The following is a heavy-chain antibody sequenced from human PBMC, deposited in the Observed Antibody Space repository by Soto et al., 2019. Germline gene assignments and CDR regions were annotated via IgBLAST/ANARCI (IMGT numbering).Heavy chain of an antibody. V-gene: IGHV5-51*01. Sequence: GESLKISCKASGYNFATYWIAWVRQMPGKGLEYMGIIYPGDSDARYSPSFQGQGTFSADKAISTAYLQWSSLKASDTAMYYCARHGFYGDYASNYFDPWGQGTLVTVSS. CDR2: IYPGDSDA. CDR1: GYNFATYW. D-gene: IGHD4-17*01. CDR3: ARHGFYGDYASNYFDP. J-gene: IGHJ5*02.